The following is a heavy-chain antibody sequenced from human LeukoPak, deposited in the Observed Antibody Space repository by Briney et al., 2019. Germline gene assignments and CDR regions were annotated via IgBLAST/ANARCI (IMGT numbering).Heavy chain of an antibody. J-gene: IGHJ4*02. CDR3: VKSPHASSSYFHY. CDR2: INSDGDIT. Sequence: GGSLRLSCSASGFTFSSFAMHWVRQAPGKGLEYVSAINSDGDITDYADSVKGRFTISRDNSKNTLHLQMSSLTVEDTAVYYCVKSPHASSSYFHYWAQGTLVTVSS. V-gene: IGHV3-64D*06. D-gene: IGHD6-13*01. CDR1: GFTFSSFA.